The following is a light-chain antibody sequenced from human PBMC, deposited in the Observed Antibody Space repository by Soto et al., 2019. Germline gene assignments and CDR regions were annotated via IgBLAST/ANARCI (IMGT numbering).Light chain of an antibody. CDR1: QTVRNNY. CDR3: QQRSKWRT. J-gene: IGKJ1*01. CDR2: DAS. Sequence: EFVLTQSPGTLSLSPGERATLSCRASQTVRNNYLAWYQQKPGQAPRLLIYDASSRATGIPDRFSGSGSGTDFTLPISRLEPEDFAVYYCQQRSKWRTFGQGTKVDIK. V-gene: IGKV3D-20*02.